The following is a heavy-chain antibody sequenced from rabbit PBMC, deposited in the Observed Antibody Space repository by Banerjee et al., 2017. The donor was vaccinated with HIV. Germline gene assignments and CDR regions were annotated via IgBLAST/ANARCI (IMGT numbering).Heavy chain of an antibody. CDR1: GLDFSSSYW. Sequence: QSLEESGGDLVKPGASLTLTCTASGLDFSSSYWIYWVRQAPGKGLEWIACIYTGSDSTYYASWAKGRFTISKTSSTTVTLQMTSLTAADTATYFCARGDYTSTGVGNLWGPGTLVTVS. D-gene: IGHD1-1*01. V-gene: IGHV1S40*01. CDR3: ARGDYTSTGVGNL. J-gene: IGHJ4*01. CDR2: IYTGSDST.